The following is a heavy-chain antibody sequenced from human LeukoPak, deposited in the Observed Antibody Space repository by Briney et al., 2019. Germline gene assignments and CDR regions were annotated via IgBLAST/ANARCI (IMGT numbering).Heavy chain of an antibody. CDR2: ISRDGDYM. V-gene: IGHV3-23*01. Sequence: PGGSLRLSCAASGFTFSRYVLNWVRQPPGKGLEWVSSISRDGDYMYYADSVKGRFTISRDNSKNTLYLQMNSLRAEDTAVYYCAKSSSVVVVAAKDYWGQGTLVTVSS. D-gene: IGHD2-15*01. CDR1: GFTFSRYV. J-gene: IGHJ4*02. CDR3: AKSSSVVVVAAKDY.